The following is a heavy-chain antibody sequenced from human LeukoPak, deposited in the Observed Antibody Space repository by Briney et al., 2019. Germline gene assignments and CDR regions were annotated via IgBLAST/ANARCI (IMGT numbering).Heavy chain of an antibody. CDR2: IYPGDSDT. CDR1: GYSFTSYW. Sequence: LGESLKISCKGSGYSFTSYWIGWVRQMPGKGLEWMGIIYPGDSDTGYSPSFQGQVTISADKSISTAYLQWSSLKASDTAMYYCARRRNYGGFYFDYWGQGTLVTVSS. CDR3: ARRRNYGGFYFDY. D-gene: IGHD4-23*01. V-gene: IGHV5-51*01. J-gene: IGHJ4*02.